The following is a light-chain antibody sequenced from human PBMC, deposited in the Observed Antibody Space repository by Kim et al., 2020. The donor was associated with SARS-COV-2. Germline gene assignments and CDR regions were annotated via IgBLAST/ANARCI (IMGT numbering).Light chain of an antibody. V-gene: IGLV3-1*01. CDR2: QDS. CDR3: QAWDSSIRV. Sequence: SYELTQPPSVSVSTGQTASITCSGDKLGDKYACWYQQKPGQSPVLVIYQDSKRPSGIPERFSGSNSGNTATLTISGTQATDEADYYCQAWDSSIRVFGGG. J-gene: IGLJ3*02. CDR1: KLGDKY.